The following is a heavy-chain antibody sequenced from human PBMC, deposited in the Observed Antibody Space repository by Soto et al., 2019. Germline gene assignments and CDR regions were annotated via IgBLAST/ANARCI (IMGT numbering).Heavy chain of an antibody. CDR3: ARGDDYGDRKAD. J-gene: IGHJ4*02. CDR1: GFTFSSYA. CDR2: ISYDGSNK. V-gene: IGHV3-30-3*01. D-gene: IGHD4-17*01. Sequence: QVQLVESGGGVVQPGRSLRLSCAPSGFTFSSYAMHWVRQAPGKGLEWVAVISYDGSNKYYADSVKGRFTISRDNSKNTLYLQMNSLRAEDTAVYYCARGDDYGDRKADWGQGTLVTVSS.